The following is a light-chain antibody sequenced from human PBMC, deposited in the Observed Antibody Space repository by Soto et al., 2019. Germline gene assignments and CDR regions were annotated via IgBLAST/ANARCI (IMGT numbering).Light chain of an antibody. Sequence: EIPLTLPLAPLSPLRENTDAVTCLARETIDTYLNWYQQKPGKAPRLLIYFASSLQSGVPVRFSGSGSGTEFTLTISSLQREDFATYFCQQDYNFPRTFGLGTKLDI. CDR2: FAS. J-gene: IGKJ1*01. CDR1: ETIDTY. CDR3: QQDYNFPRT. V-gene: IGKV1-39*01.